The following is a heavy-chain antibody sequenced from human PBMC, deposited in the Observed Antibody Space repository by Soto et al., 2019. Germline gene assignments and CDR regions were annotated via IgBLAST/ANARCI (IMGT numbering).Heavy chain of an antibody. CDR1: GGSISSRNW. CDR3: ARVGEGFYYGMDV. J-gene: IGHJ6*02. Sequence: PSETLSLTCAVSGGSISSRNWWIWVRQPPGKGLEWIGEFYHSGATNYNPSLKSRVTISPDISKNQFSLILTSVTAADTAVYYCARVGEGFYYGMDVWGQGTTVTVSS. V-gene: IGHV4-4*02. CDR2: FYHSGAT.